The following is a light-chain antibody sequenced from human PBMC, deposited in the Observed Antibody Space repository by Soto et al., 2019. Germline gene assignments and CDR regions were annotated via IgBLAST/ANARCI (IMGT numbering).Light chain of an antibody. CDR1: QIIGNW. J-gene: IGKJ1*01. V-gene: IGKV1-12*01. Sequence: DIQMTQSPSTLSASVGDIVAITCRASQIIGNWLAWYQQRPGQAPQLLIYDASTLQTGVPSRLRGSGSGTEFTLTIRSLQPEDFGTYFCQQANTFPRTFGQGTKV. CDR2: DAS. CDR3: QQANTFPRT.